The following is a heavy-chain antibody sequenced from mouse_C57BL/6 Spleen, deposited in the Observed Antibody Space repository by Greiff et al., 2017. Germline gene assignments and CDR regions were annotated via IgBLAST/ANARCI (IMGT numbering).Heavy chain of an antibody. CDR3: ARSGVLRYPGYAMDY. D-gene: IGHD1-1*01. CDR2: INPSNGGT. J-gene: IGHJ4*01. Sequence: VQLQQPGTELVKPGASVKLSCKASGYTFTSYWMPWVKQRPGQGLEWIGNINPSNGGTNYNEKFKSKATLTVDKSSSTAYMQLSSLTSEDSAVYYCARSGVLRYPGYAMDYWGQGTSVTVSS. V-gene: IGHV1-53*01. CDR1: GYTFTSYW.